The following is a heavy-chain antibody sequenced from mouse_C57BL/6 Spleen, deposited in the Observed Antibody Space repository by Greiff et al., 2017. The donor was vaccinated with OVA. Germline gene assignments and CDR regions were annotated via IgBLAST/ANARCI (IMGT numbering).Heavy chain of an antibody. J-gene: IGHJ1*03. V-gene: IGHV5-9-1*02. CDR2: ISSGGDYI. D-gene: IGHD1-1*01. CDR3: TRVITTVVATRYWYFDV. Sequence: EVKLQESGEGLVKPGGSLKLSCAASGFTFSSYAMSWVRQTPEKRLEWVAYISSGGDYIYYADTVKGRFTISRDNARNTLYLQMSSLKSEDTAMYYCTRVITTVVATRYWYFDVWGTGTTVTVSS. CDR1: GFTFSSYA.